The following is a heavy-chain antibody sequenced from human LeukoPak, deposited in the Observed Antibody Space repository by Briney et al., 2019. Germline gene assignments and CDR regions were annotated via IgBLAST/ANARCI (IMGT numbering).Heavy chain of an antibody. CDR3: ARRNRWELLDF. CDR1: GGSISSSSYF. D-gene: IGHD1-26*01. CDR2: IYYSGNT. J-gene: IGHJ4*02. Sequence: SETLSLTCTVSGGSISSSSYFWGWIRQPPGKGLEWIGSIYYSGNTYYNPSLKSRVTISLDTSKNQFSLKLGSVTAADTAVYYCARRNRWELLDFWGQGTLVTVSS. V-gene: IGHV4-39*01.